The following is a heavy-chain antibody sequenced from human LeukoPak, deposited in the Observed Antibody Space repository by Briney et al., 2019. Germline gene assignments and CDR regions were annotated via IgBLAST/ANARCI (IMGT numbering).Heavy chain of an antibody. CDR3: ARGAYGSGSLVDY. Sequence: GGSLRLSCAASGFTFSSYEMNWVRQAPGKGLEWVSSISSSSSYIYYADSVKGRFAISRDNAKNSLYLQMNSLRAEDTAVYYCARGAYGSGSLVDYWGQGTLVTVSS. CDR1: GFTFSSYE. D-gene: IGHD3-10*01. CDR2: ISSSSSYI. V-gene: IGHV3-21*01. J-gene: IGHJ4*02.